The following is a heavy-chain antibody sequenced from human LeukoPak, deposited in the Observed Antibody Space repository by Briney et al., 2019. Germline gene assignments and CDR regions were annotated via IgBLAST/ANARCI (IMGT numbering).Heavy chain of an antibody. CDR2: INPNSGGT. D-gene: IGHD1-26*01. V-gene: IGHV1-2*02. J-gene: IGHJ3*02. Sequence: GASVKVSCKASGGTFRNHAISWVRQAPGQGLEWMGWINPNSGGTNYAQKFQGRVTMARDTSISTAYMELSRLRSDDTAVYYCAPIVGATGAFDIWGQGTMVTVSS. CDR1: GGTFRNHA. CDR3: APIVGATGAFDI.